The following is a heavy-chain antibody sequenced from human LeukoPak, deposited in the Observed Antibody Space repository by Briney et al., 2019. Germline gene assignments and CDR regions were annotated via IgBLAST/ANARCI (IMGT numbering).Heavy chain of an antibody. CDR2: INHSGST. V-gene: IGHV4-34*01. D-gene: IGHD6-6*01. Sequence: PSETLSLTCAVDGWSFSGYYWSLIRQPPGKGLEWIGEINHSGSTNYNPSLKSRVTISVDTSKNQFSLKLSSVTAADTAVYYCARRQLVRRYNWFDPWGQGTLVTVSS. J-gene: IGHJ5*02. CDR1: GWSFSGYY. CDR3: ARRQLVRRYNWFDP.